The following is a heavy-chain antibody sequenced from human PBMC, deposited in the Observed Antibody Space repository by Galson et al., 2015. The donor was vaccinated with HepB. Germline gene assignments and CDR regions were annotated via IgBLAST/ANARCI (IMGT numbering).Heavy chain of an antibody. CDR3: ARQGYFGSGRRPGMDV. Sequence: SVKVSCKASGYTFTDYYIHWARQAPGQGLEWMRRIYPKSGGTVYAQRFQGRLTMTRDTSISTAYMDLSTLKSDDTAVFYCARQGYFGSGRRPGMDVWGQGTTVTVSS. J-gene: IGHJ6*02. D-gene: IGHD3-10*01. CDR1: GYTFTDYY. CDR2: IYPKSGGT. V-gene: IGHV1-2*06.